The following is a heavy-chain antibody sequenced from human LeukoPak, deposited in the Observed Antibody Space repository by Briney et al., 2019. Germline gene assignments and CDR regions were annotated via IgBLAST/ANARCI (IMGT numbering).Heavy chain of an antibody. J-gene: IGHJ5*02. Sequence: GGSLRLSCAASGFTFSSYAMSWVRQAPGKGLEWVSAISGSGGSTYYADSVKGRFTISRDNSKNTLYLQMNSLRAEDTAVYYCARGPRYSSSWYGAGRWFDPWGQGTLVTVSS. V-gene: IGHV3-23*01. D-gene: IGHD6-13*01. CDR1: GFTFSSYA. CDR2: ISGSGGST. CDR3: ARGPRYSSSWYGAGRWFDP.